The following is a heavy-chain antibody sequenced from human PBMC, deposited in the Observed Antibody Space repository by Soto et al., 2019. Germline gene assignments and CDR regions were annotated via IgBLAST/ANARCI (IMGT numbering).Heavy chain of an antibody. CDR3: AREPSLLSSGSLFDY. Sequence: GGSLRLSCAASGFTFSDYYMSWIRQAPGKGLEWVSYISSSSSYTNYADSVKGRFTISRDNAKNSLYLQMNSLRAEDTAVYYCAREPSLLSSGSLFDYWGQGNLVTVSS. V-gene: IGHV3-11*06. CDR2: ISSSSSYT. D-gene: IGHD3-22*01. J-gene: IGHJ4*02. CDR1: GFTFSDYY.